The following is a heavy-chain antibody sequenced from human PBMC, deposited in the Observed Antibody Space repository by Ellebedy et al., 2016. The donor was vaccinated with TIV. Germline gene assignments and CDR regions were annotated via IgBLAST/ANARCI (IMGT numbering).Heavy chain of an antibody. Sequence: SETLSLTXNVSGGTISSTNYYWGWIRQPPEKGLEWIGSIYHSGSTYYNPSLKSRLTISLDTTKNQFSLGLDSVTAADTAVYYCASSPSGYEIPYWGQGTLVTVSS. CDR3: ASSPSGYEIPY. D-gene: IGHD5-12*01. V-gene: IGHV4-39*07. J-gene: IGHJ4*02. CDR2: IYHSGST. CDR1: GGTISSTNYY.